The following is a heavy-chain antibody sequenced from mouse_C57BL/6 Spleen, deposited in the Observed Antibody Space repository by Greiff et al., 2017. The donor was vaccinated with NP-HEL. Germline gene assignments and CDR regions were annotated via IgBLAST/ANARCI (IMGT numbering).Heavy chain of an antibody. J-gene: IGHJ2*01. CDR2: ISDGGSYT. D-gene: IGHD4-1*01. CDR3: ARELTGTHFDY. V-gene: IGHV5-4*01. CDR1: GFTFSSYA. Sequence: EVQLQESGGGLVKPGGSLKLSCAASGFTFSSYAMSWVRQTPEKRLEWVATISDGGSYTYYPDNVKGRFTISRDNAKNNLYLQMSHLKSEDTAMYYCARELTGTHFDYWGQGTTLTVSS.